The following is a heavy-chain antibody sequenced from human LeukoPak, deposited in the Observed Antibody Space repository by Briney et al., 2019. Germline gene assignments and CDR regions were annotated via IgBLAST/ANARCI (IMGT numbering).Heavy chain of an antibody. V-gene: IGHV1-69*01. CDR3: AVVGSGGYTMVYYYYGMDV. D-gene: IGHD3-10*01. CDR1: GGTFSSYA. CDR2: IIPIFGTA. Sequence: GSSVTVSCTASGGTFSSYAISWVRQAPGQGLEWMGGIIPIFGTANYAQKFQGRVTITADESTSTAYMELSSLRSEDTAVYYCAVVGSGGYTMVYYYYGMDVWGQGTTVTVSS. J-gene: IGHJ6*02.